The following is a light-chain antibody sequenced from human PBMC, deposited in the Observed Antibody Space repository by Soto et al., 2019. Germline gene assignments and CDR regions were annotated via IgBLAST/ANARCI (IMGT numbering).Light chain of an antibody. CDR2: DAS. CDR1: QDISNY. J-gene: IGKJ5*01. CDR3: PHSAILLIT. V-gene: IGKV1-33*01. Sequence: IHITHYQSSLSASLGYRVTITCQASQDISNYLNWYQQKPGKAPKLLIYDASNLETGVPSRFSGSGSGTDFTFTISSLQPQDFAPYRSPHSAILLITFCE.